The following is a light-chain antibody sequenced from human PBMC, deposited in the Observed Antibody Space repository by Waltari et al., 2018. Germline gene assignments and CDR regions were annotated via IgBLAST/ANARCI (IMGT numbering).Light chain of an antibody. J-gene: IGKJ1*01. Sequence: EIVLTQSPGTLSLSPGERATLSCRASQSVGGTLAWYQQKPGPAPRLLMYGASIRAPGTPDRFSGTGSGTDFSLTISRLEPEDFAVYYCQHYVRLPATFGQGTKVEIK. CDR3: QHYVRLPAT. CDR2: GAS. V-gene: IGKV3-20*01. CDR1: QSVGGT.